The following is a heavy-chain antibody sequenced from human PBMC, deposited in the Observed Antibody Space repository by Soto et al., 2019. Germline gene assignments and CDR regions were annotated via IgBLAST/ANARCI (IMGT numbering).Heavy chain of an antibody. J-gene: IGHJ6*02. V-gene: IGHV4-59*01. CDR1: GGSISDFY. D-gene: IGHD3-3*01. CDR3: ARGGGYDFRSSQAPPIDV. Sequence: PSETLSLTCNVSGGSISDFYWSWIRQSPGKRLEWIGYLYYTGSTNYNPALKSRVTISLDTSKNQFSLKVRSVTAAATAVYYCARGGGYDFRSSQAPPIDVWGQGTTVTVSS. CDR2: LYYTGST.